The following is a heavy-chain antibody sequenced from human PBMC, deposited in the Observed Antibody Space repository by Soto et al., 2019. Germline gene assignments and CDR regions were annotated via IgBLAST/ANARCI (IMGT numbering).Heavy chain of an antibody. J-gene: IGHJ5*02. D-gene: IGHD6-19*01. V-gene: IGHV3-21*01. CDR2: ISSSSRYI. Sequence: ESGGGLVKPGGSLRLSCAASGFTFSIYSMNWVRQAPGKGLEWVSSISSSSRYIYYADSVKGRFTISRDNAKNSLYLQMNSLRAEDTAVYYCARGTVAGTLNWFDPWGQGTLVTVSS. CDR1: GFTFSIYS. CDR3: ARGTVAGTLNWFDP.